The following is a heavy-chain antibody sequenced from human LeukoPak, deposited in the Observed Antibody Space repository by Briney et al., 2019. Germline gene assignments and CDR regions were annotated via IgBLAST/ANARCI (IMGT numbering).Heavy chain of an antibody. CDR3: AVGPSSGGSCYSDPRDDY. V-gene: IGHV4-34*01. J-gene: IGHJ4*02. Sequence: SQSLSLTCAVSGASFSGYYWSWIRQPPRKGLEWIGAINLRGFTNYNPSLNSLVTISVDTSKNQFSLKLSFVTAADTVIYYCAVGPSSGGSCYSDPRDDYWGQGTLVTVSS. D-gene: IGHD2-15*01. CDR1: GASFSGYY. CDR2: INLRGFT.